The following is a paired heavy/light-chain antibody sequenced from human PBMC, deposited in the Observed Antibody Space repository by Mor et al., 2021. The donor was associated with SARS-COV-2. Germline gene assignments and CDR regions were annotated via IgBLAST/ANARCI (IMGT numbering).Light chain of an antibody. CDR1: TGAVTSGYY. Sequence: QTVVTQEPSVTVSPGGTVTLTCASSTGAVTSGYYPSWFQQKPGQPPKTLIYTTSNKHSWTPARFSGSLLGGKAALTLSGVQPEDEAEYYCLLYHSGAFVFGTGTKVTVL. CDR2: TTS. CDR3: LLYHSGAFV. J-gene: IGLJ1*01. V-gene: IGLV7-43*01.
Heavy chain of an antibody. D-gene: IGHD6-6*01. Sequence: QVQLVESGGGLVKPGGSLRLSCAASGFTFSDYFMSWIRQAPGKGLEWVSYISNSGTTIFYADSVKGRFTVSRDNAKNTLYLQMDSLRAEDTAVYYCARDLQLADYWGQGTLVTVSS. CDR1: GFTFSDYF. J-gene: IGHJ4*02. CDR2: ISNSGTTI. CDR3: ARDLQLADY. V-gene: IGHV3-11*01.